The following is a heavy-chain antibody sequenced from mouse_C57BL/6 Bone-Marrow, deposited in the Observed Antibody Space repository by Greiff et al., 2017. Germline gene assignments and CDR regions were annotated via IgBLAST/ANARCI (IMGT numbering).Heavy chain of an antibody. Sequence: VQLKESGPGLVKPSQSLSLTCSVTGYSITSGYYWNWIRQFPGNKLEWMGYISYDGSNNYNPSLKNRISITRDTSKNQFFLKLNSVTTEDTATYYCANLYDGYYGWYFDVWGTGTTVTVSS. J-gene: IGHJ1*03. V-gene: IGHV3-6*01. CDR2: ISYDGSN. D-gene: IGHD2-3*01. CDR1: GYSITSGYY. CDR3: ANLYDGYYGWYFDV.